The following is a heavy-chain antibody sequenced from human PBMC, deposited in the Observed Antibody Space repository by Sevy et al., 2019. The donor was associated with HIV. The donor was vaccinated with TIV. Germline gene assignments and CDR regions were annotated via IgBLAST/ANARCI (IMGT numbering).Heavy chain of an antibody. CDR2: IIPIFGTA. Sequence: ASVKVSCKASGGTFSSYAISWVRQAPGQGLEWMGGIIPIFGTANYAQKFQGRVTITADESTSTAYMELSSLRSEDTAVYYCARVDYYDSSGTFDYWGQETLVTVSS. V-gene: IGHV1-69*13. CDR1: GGTFSSYA. D-gene: IGHD3-22*01. CDR3: ARVDYYDSSGTFDY. J-gene: IGHJ4*02.